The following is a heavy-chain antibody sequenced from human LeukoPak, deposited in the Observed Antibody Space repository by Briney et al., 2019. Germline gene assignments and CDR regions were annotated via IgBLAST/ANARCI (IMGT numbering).Heavy chain of an antibody. J-gene: IGHJ3*02. Sequence: GGSLRLSCAASGFTFSSYAMSWVRQAPGKGLEWVASIKDDGSEKYYMDSVKGRLTISRDNAKNSMSLQMNSLRAEDTAVYYCAPLNWVYPDGFDIWCQGTMVTVSS. CDR1: GFTFSSYA. CDR2: IKDDGSEK. V-gene: IGHV3-7*01. D-gene: IGHD6-13*01. CDR3: APLNWVYPDGFDI.